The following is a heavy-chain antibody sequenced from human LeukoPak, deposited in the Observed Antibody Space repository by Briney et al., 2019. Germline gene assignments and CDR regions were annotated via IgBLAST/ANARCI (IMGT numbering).Heavy chain of an antibody. Sequence: PSETLSLTCTVSGGSISSYYWSWIRQPPGKGLEWIGYIYYSGSTNYSPSLKSRVTISVDTSKNQFSLKLSAVTAADTAVYYCAISGHWIQPDMFDYWGQGTLVTVSS. D-gene: IGHD5-18*01. V-gene: IGHV4-59*01. J-gene: IGHJ4*02. CDR3: AISGHWIQPDMFDY. CDR1: GGSISSYY. CDR2: IYYSGST.